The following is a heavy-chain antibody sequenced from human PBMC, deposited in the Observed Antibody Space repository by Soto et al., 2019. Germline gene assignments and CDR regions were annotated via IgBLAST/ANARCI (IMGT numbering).Heavy chain of an antibody. Sequence: SETLSLTCTVSGGSISSSSYYWGWIRQPPGKGLEWIGSIYYSGSTYYNPSLKSRVTISVDTSKNQFSLKLSSVTAADTAVYYCARMEFEYSSSWYWNWFDPWGQGNLVTVSS. D-gene: IGHD6-13*01. CDR2: IYYSGST. CDR3: ARMEFEYSSSWYWNWFDP. J-gene: IGHJ5*02. V-gene: IGHV4-39*01. CDR1: GGSISSSSYY.